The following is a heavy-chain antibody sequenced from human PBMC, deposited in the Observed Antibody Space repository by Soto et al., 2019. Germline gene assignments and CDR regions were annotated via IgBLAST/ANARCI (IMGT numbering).Heavy chain of an antibody. CDR2: TSGGGDVA. CDR1: GFTFINYA. D-gene: IGHD4-17*01. V-gene: IGHV3-23*01. CDR3: VKKSIGTVTNPVYWSFDL. J-gene: IGHJ2*01. Sequence: EVQLLESGGGLIQPGGSLRLSCTASGFTFINYAMNWVRQAPGKGLEWVSGTSGGGDVAFYADSVKGRFAISRDNSKNTLCLLMNSLRAEDTALYYCVKKSIGTVTNPVYWSFDLWGRGTLVTVSS.